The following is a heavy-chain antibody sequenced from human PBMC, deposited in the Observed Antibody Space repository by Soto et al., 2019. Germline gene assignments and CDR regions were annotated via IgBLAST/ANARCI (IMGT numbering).Heavy chain of an antibody. CDR1: GYTFTSYD. CDR3: ARGRSWGTAMVNSVFDP. CDR2: MNPNSGNT. J-gene: IGHJ5*02. Sequence: GASVKVSCKASGYTFTSYDINWVRQATGQGLEWMGWMNPNSGNTGYAQKFQGRVTMTRNTSISTAYMELSSLRSEDTAVYYCARGRSWGTAMVNSVFDPWGQGTLVTVSS. V-gene: IGHV1-8*01. D-gene: IGHD5-18*01.